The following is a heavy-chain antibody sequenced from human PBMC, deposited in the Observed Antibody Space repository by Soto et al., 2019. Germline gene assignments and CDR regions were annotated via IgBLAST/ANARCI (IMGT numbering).Heavy chain of an antibody. J-gene: IGHJ6*02. V-gene: IGHV3-74*01. CDR3: ARDPLGDFPDYYYYGMDV. Sequence: PGGSLRLSCAASGFTFISYWMHWVRQAPGKGLVWVSRINSDGSSTSYADSVKGRFTISRDNAKNTLYLQMNSLRAEDTAVYYCARDPLGDFPDYYYYGMDVWGQGTTVTVSS. CDR2: INSDGSST. D-gene: IGHD4-17*01. CDR1: GFTFISYW.